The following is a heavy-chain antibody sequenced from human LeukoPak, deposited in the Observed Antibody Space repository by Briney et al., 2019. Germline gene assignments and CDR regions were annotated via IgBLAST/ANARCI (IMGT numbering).Heavy chain of an antibody. CDR3: ARGSTYYDSSGQVPFDY. Sequence: GRSLRLSCAASGFTFSSYSMNWVRQAPGKGLEWVSYISSSSSTIYYADSVKGRFTISRDNAKNSLYLQMNSLRAEDTAVYYCARGSTYYDSSGQVPFDYWGQGTLVTVSS. CDR2: ISSSSSTI. J-gene: IGHJ4*02. D-gene: IGHD3-22*01. CDR1: GFTFSSYS. V-gene: IGHV3-48*01.